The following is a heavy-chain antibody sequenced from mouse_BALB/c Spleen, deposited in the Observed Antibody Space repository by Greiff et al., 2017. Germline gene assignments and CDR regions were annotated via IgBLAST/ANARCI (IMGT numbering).Heavy chain of an antibody. D-gene: IGHD2-1*01. CDR2: ISDGGSYT. CDR3: ARSPYGNYGYFDY. J-gene: IGHJ2*01. V-gene: IGHV5-4*02. CDR1: GFTFSDYY. Sequence: EVHLVESGGGLVKPGGSLKLSCAASGFTFSDYYMYWVRQTPEKRLEWVATISDGGSYTYYPDSVKGRFTISRDNAKNNLYLQMSSLKSEDTAMYYCARSPYGNYGYFDYWGQGTTLTVSS.